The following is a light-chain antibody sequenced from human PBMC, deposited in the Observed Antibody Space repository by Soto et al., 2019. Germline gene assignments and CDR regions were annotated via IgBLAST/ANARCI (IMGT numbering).Light chain of an antibody. CDR3: QQGYSTPWT. Sequence: DIQMTQSPSSLSAGVGDRVTITFRASQSISSYLNWYQQKPGKAPKLLIYAASSLQSGVPSRFSASGSGTDFTLTLNSLQPEDFATYYCQQGYSTPWTFGQGTKVDI. CDR2: AAS. CDR1: QSISSY. V-gene: IGKV1-39*01. J-gene: IGKJ1*01.